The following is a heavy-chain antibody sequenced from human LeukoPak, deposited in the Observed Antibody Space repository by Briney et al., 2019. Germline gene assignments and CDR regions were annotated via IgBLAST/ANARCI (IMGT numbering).Heavy chain of an antibody. V-gene: IGHV3-30*02. J-gene: IGHJ4*02. Sequence: PGVSLTLSCAASGFTFRSWGIHGLRQSRGKGLEGGTFMRCDESNKYYADSVKGRFTISRDNSKNTLYLQMNSLSAEDTAVYYCAKDQDAYGDYDGALDYWGRGTLVTVSS. CDR3: AKDQDAYGDYDGALDY. CDR2: MRCDESNK. CDR1: GFTFRSWG. D-gene: IGHD4-17*01.